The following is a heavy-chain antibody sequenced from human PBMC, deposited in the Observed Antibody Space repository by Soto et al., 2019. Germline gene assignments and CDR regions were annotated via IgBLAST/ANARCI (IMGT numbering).Heavy chain of an antibody. J-gene: IGHJ6*03. CDR2: IRISSSTI. D-gene: IGHD2-2*01. CDR1: GFTFSSYS. CDR3: ARDGCSSTSCYKWGVLGAYYYYYMDV. Sequence: HPGGSLRISCAACGFTFSSYSMNWVRQAPGKGLEWVSNIRISSSTIYYADSVKGRFTISRDNAKNSLYLQMNSLRAEDTAVYYCARDGCSSTSCYKWGVLGAYYYYYMDVWGKGTTVTVSS. V-gene: IGHV3-48*01.